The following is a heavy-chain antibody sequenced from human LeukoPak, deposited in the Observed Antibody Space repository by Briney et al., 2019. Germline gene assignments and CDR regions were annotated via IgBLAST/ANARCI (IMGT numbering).Heavy chain of an antibody. CDR2: ISGSGGST. J-gene: IGHJ4*02. CDR3: ARPGAARHPFDY. Sequence: GGSLRLSCAASGFTFSSYAMSWVRQAPGKGLEWVSAISGSGGSTYYADSMKGRFTISRDNSKNTLYLQMNSLRAEDTAVYYCARPGAARHPFDYWGQGTLVTVSS. V-gene: IGHV3-23*01. D-gene: IGHD6-6*01. CDR1: GFTFSSYA.